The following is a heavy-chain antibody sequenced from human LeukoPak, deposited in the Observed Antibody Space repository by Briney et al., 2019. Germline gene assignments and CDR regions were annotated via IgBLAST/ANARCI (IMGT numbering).Heavy chain of an antibody. D-gene: IGHD3-22*01. CDR2: IYYSRST. CDR1: GGSISSGDYY. J-gene: IGHJ4*02. V-gene: IGHV4-30-4*01. Sequence: SETLSLTCTVSGGSISSGDYYWSWIRQPPGKGLEWIGYIYYSRSTYYNPSLKSRVTISVDTSKNQFSLKLSSVTAADTAVYYCASSKNRRYYYDSSGYLSWGQGTLVTVSS. CDR3: ASSKNRRYYYDSSGYLS.